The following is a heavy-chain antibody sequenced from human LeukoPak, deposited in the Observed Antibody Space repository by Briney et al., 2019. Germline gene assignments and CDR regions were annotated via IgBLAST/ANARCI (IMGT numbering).Heavy chain of an antibody. CDR1: GFTFSDYY. V-gene: IGHV3-11*01. J-gene: IGHJ4*02. CDR2: ISSSGSTI. CDR3: ARDLKYYYDSSGYPDY. Sequence: GGSLRLSCAASGFTFSDYYTSWVRQAPGKGLEWVSYISSSGSTIYYADSVKGRFTISRDNAKNSLYLQMNSLRAEDTAVYYCARDLKYYYDSSGYPDYWGQGTLVTVSS. D-gene: IGHD3-22*01.